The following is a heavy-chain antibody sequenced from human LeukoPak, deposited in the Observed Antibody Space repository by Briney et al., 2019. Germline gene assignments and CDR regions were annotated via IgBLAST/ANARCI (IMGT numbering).Heavy chain of an antibody. CDR3: ARDLIYDSSGYYDY. Sequence: GSSVKVSCKASGGTFSSYAISWVRQAPGQGLEWMGWINPNSGGTNYAQKFQGRVTMTRDTSISTAYMELSRLRSDDTAVYYCARDLIYDSSGYYDYWGQGTLVTVSS. CDR1: GGTFSSYA. D-gene: IGHD3-22*01. CDR2: INPNSGGT. J-gene: IGHJ4*02. V-gene: IGHV1-2*02.